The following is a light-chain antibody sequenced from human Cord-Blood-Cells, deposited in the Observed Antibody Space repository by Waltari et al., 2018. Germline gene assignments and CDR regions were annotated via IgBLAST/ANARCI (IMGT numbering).Light chain of an antibody. CDR3: QVWDSSSDHPV. Sequence: SYVLTQPPSVSVAPGKTARITCGGNNIGSKSVHWYQQKPGQAPVLVIDYDSDRPSGIPERFSGSNAGNTATLTISRVEAGDEADYYCQVWDSSSDHPVFGGGTKLTVL. CDR2: YDS. V-gene: IGLV3-21*04. J-gene: IGLJ3*02. CDR1: NIGSKS.